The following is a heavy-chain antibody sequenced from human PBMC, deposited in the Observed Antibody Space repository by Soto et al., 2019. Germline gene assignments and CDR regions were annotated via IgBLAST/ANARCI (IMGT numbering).Heavy chain of an antibody. CDR3: ARVLDYDGSGSRGIDY. V-gene: IGHV3-11*01. D-gene: IGHD3-10*01. Sequence: QVQLVESGGGLVKPGGSLRLSCAASGFTFSDYFMSWIRQAPGKGLEWVSYISSSGSTIYYADSVKGRFTISRDNAQNSLYLQMNSVRAEDTAVYYCARVLDYDGSGSRGIDYWGQGSLVTVCS. J-gene: IGHJ4*02. CDR2: ISSSGSTI. CDR1: GFTFSDYF.